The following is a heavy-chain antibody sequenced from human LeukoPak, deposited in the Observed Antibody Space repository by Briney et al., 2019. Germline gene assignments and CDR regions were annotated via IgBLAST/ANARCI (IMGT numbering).Heavy chain of an antibody. CDR1: GGSISSYY. D-gene: IGHD6-19*01. V-gene: IGHV4-4*07. Sequence: SETLSLTCTVSGGSISSYYWSWIRQPAGKGLEWIGRIHTSGSTNYNPSLKSRVTMSVDTSKNQFSLKLSSVTAADTAVYYCARDPSEYSSGWYSGNWFDPWGQGTLVTVSS. CDR3: ARDPSEYSSGWYSGNWFDP. J-gene: IGHJ5*02. CDR2: IHTSGST.